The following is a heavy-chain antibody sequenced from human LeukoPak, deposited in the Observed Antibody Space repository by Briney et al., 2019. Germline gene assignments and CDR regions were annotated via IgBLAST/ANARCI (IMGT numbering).Heavy chain of an antibody. CDR3: ARDLISSSWYDYYYYYGMDV. CDR2: IKQDGSEK. CDR1: GFTFSSYW. Sequence: GGSLRLSCAASGFTFSSYWMSWVRQAPGKGLEWVANIKQDGSEKYYVDSVKGRFTISRDNAKNSLYLQMNSLRAEDTAVYYCARDLISSSWYDYYYYYGMDVWGQGTTVTVSS. V-gene: IGHV3-7*01. D-gene: IGHD6-13*01. J-gene: IGHJ6*02.